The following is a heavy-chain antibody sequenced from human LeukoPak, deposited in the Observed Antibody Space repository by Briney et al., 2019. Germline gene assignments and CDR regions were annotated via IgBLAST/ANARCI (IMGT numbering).Heavy chain of an antibody. Sequence: GESLKISCKGSGYSFPNYWIGWVRQMPGKGLEWIGIVYPATSDTTYSPSFQGQVTISADKSISTAYLQWSSLQSSDTAMYYCARLARGWSGIFDVWGQGTMVTVS. CDR1: GYSFPNYW. CDR3: ARLARGWSGIFDV. D-gene: IGHD6-19*01. CDR2: VYPATSDT. J-gene: IGHJ3*01. V-gene: IGHV5-51*01.